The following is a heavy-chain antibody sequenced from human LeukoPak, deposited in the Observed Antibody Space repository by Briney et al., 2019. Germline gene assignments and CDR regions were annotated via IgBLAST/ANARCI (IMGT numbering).Heavy chain of an antibody. V-gene: IGHV4-39*01. D-gene: IGHD1-26*01. CDR3: ARSGLVGADFEY. J-gene: IGHJ4*02. Sequence: SETLSLTCTVSGGSISSGSYYWSWIRQPPGKGLEWIASIYYSGSTYYNPSLKSRVTISVDTSKNQFSLKLTSVTAADTAVYYCARSGLVGADFEYWGQGSLVSVSP. CDR2: IYYSGST. CDR1: GGSISSGSYY.